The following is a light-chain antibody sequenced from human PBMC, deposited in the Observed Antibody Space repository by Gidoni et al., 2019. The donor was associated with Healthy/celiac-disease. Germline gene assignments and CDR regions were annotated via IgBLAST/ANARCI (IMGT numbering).Light chain of an antibody. CDR2: KES. J-gene: IGKJ3*01. CDR3: KQYNSFPFT. CDR1: QSISSW. Sequence: DIQMTQYPSTLSASVGDRVTITCRASQSISSWLAWYQQKPGKAPKLLIYKESSLQSGVPSRFSGSGSGTDFTGTEFTLTISSLQPDDFATYYCKQYNSFPFTFGPGTKVDIK. V-gene: IGKV1-5*03.